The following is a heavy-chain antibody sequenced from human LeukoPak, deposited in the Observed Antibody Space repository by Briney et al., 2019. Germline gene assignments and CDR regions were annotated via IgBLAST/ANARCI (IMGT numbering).Heavy chain of an antibody. D-gene: IGHD3-16*02. CDR3: ARVNRRELRLGELSPSDAFDI. Sequence: SVKVSCKASGGTFSSYAISWVRQAPGQGLEWMGRIIPILGIANYAQKFQGRVTITADKSTSTAYMEPSSLRSEDTAVYYCARVNRRELRLGELSPSDAFDIWGQGTMVTVSS. V-gene: IGHV1-69*04. CDR2: IIPILGIA. J-gene: IGHJ3*02. CDR1: GGTFSSYA.